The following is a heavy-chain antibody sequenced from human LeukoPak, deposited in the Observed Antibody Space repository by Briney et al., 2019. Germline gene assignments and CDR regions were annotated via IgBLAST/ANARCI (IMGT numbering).Heavy chain of an antibody. CDR3: ARGELYCSSTSCYPNWFDP. CDR2: IYYSGST. Sequence: SETLSLTCTVSGGSISSYYWSWIRQPPGKGLEWIGYIYYSGSTNYNPSLKSRVTISVDTSKDQFSLKLSSVTAADTAVYYCARGELYCSSTSCYPNWFDPWGQGTLVTVSS. CDR1: GGSISSYY. D-gene: IGHD2-2*01. V-gene: IGHV4-59*01. J-gene: IGHJ5*02.